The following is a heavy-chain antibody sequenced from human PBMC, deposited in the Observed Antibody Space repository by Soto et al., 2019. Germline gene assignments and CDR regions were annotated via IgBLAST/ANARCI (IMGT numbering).Heavy chain of an antibody. CDR3: VRAESACRFTVCSYFIDY. CDR2: INPGGGST. Sequence: QVQLVQSGAEVKKPGASVTVSCRAAGYPFTNYYIHWVRQAPGRGLEYMGVINPGGGSTNYPKTSQGRVTMARDTSTSTVYMELSSLRPEDAAVYYCVRAESACRFTVCSYFIDYWGQGTLVTVSS. V-gene: IGHV1-46*03. D-gene: IGHD3-16*02. CDR1: GYPFTNYY. J-gene: IGHJ4*02.